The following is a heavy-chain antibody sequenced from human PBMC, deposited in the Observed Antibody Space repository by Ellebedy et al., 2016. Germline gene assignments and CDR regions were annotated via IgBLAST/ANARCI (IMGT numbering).Heavy chain of an antibody. CDR2: ISRSGAT. J-gene: IGHJ4*02. CDR1: GVSISDYNW. Sequence: SETLSLTCAVSGVSISDYNWWSWVRQSPGKGLEWIGKISRSGATDYNPSLRSRLTMSLEKSKSQFSLNLTSVTAADTAVYYCASNVRATLDHWGQGTPVFVSS. V-gene: IGHV4-4*02. CDR3: ASNVRATLDH. D-gene: IGHD5-12*01.